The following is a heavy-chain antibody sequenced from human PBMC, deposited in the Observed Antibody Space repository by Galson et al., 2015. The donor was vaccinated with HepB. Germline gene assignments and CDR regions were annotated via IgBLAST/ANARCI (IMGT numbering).Heavy chain of an antibody. CDR1: GFTFSSYW. CDR3: ARDFSGSYDFWSGYPGGESWFDP. Sequence: SLRLSCAASGFTFSSYWMSWVRQAPGKGPEWMANIKGDGSQQDYVASVKGRFTVSRDNAKNSLYLQMNSLRVEDTAVYYCARDFSGSYDFWSGYPGGESWFDPWGQGTLVTVPA. D-gene: IGHD3-3*01. V-gene: IGHV3-7*01. CDR2: IKGDGSQQ. J-gene: IGHJ5*02.